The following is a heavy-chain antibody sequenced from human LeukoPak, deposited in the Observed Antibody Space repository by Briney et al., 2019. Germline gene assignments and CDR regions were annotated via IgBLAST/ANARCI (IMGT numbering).Heavy chain of an antibody. CDR2: FSNGAT. J-gene: IGHJ4*02. CDR1: GGSFSGYY. CDR3: ARDSNSRRFGY. Sequence: SETLSLTCAVYGGSFSGYYWSWIRQPPGKGLEWIGTFSNGATYYTPSLKSRVTISIDTSRNEFSLKLSSVTAADTAVYYCARDSNSRRFGYWGQGTLVAVSS. D-gene: IGHD4-11*01. V-gene: IGHV4-34*01.